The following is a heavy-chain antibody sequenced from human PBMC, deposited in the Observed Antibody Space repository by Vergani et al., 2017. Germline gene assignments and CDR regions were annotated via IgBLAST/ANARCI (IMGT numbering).Heavy chain of an antibody. CDR1: GGSISSYY. CDR2: IYYSGST. CDR3: ARDRAITFGGGIVRAEGGAGWFDP. V-gene: IGHV4-59*01. J-gene: IGHJ5*02. D-gene: IGHD3-16*02. Sequence: QVQLQESGPGLVKPSETLSLTCTVSGGSISSYYWSWIRQPPGKGLEWIGYIYYSGSTNYNPSLKSRVTISVDTSKNQFSLKLSSVTAADTAVYYCARDRAITFGGGIVRAEGGAGWFDPGGQGTLVTVSS.